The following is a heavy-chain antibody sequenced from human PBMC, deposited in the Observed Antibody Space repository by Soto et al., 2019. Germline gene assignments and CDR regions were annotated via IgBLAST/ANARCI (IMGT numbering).Heavy chain of an antibody. CDR3: ARIPSLVGDAFDI. Sequence: GESLKISCKGSGYSFTSYWIGWVRQMPGKGLEWVGIIYPGDSDTRYSPSFQGQVTTSADKSISTAYLQWSSLKASDTAMYYCARIPSLVGDAFDIWGQGTMVTVSS. V-gene: IGHV5-51*01. D-gene: IGHD1-26*01. CDR1: GYSFTSYW. J-gene: IGHJ3*02. CDR2: IYPGDSDT.